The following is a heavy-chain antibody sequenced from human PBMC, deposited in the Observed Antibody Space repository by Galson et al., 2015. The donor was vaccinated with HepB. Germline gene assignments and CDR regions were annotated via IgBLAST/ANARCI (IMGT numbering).Heavy chain of an antibody. D-gene: IGHD6-13*01. V-gene: IGHV1-46*01. J-gene: IGHJ4*02. CDR2: INPSGGST. CDR1: GYTFTSYY. Sequence: SVKVSCKASGYTFTSYYMHWVRQAPGQGLEWMGIINPSGGSTSYAQKFQGRVTMTRDTSTSTVYMELSSLRSEDTAVYYCATYIAAAGHFDYWGQGTLVTVSS. CDR3: ATYIAAAGHFDY.